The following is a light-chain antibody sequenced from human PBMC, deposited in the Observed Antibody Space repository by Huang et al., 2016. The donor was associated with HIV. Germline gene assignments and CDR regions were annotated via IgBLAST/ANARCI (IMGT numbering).Light chain of an antibody. CDR3: QQFGSSPPYS. CDR1: QSVNNHY. J-gene: IGKJ2*03. CDR2: RAS. Sequence: EILLTQSPDTLSLSPGERATLSCRASQSVNNHYLAWYPQKPGQAPRLLIYRASTRATGIPDRFRGSGSGSDFTLTISRLEPDDFAVYYCQQFGSSPPYSFGQGTKLEIK. V-gene: IGKV3-20*01.